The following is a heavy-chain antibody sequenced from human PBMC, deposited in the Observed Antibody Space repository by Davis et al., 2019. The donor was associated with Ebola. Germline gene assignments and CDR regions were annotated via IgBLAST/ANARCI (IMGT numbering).Heavy chain of an antibody. Sequence: GGSLRLSCAASGFDFRDYSMTWVRQAPGKGLQWLSYISSGGVTTYYADSVTGRFSTSRDNAKNSLFLQMSSLRDEDTAVYYCARVNLWSRGWGMDVWGNGTTVTVSS. D-gene: IGHD2-21*01. J-gene: IGHJ6*03. CDR1: GFDFRDYS. CDR2: ISSGGVTT. V-gene: IGHV3-48*02. CDR3: ARVNLWSRGWGMDV.